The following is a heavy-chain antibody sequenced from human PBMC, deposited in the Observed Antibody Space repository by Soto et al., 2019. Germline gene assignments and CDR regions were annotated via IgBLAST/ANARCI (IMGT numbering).Heavy chain of an antibody. Sequence: SETLSLTCTVSGGSISSGGYYWSWIRQHPGKGLEWIGYIYYSGSTYYNPSLKSRVTISVDTSKNQFSLKLSSVTAADTAVYYCARGAMVRGVTQPGYYYYGMDVWGQGTTVTVSS. J-gene: IGHJ6*02. D-gene: IGHD3-10*01. CDR1: GGSISSGGYY. CDR3: ARGAMVRGVTQPGYYYYGMDV. CDR2: IYYSGST. V-gene: IGHV4-31*03.